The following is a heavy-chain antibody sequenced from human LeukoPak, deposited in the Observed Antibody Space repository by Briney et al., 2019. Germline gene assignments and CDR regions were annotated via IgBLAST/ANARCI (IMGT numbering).Heavy chain of an antibody. J-gene: IGHJ4*02. Sequence: ESGPTPVKPSETLSLTCTVSGGSISSSSYYWGWIRQPPGKGLEWIGSIYYSGSTYYNPSLKSRVTISVDTSKNQFSLKLSSVTAADTAVYYCARGLDTAMVEQYYFDYWGQGTLVTVSS. D-gene: IGHD5-18*01. CDR1: GGSISSSSYY. CDR2: IYYSGST. V-gene: IGHV4-39*01. CDR3: ARGLDTAMVEQYYFDY.